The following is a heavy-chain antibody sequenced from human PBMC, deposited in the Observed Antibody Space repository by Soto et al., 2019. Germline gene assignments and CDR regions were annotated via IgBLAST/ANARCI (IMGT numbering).Heavy chain of an antibody. J-gene: IGHJ6*03. D-gene: IGHD2-15*01. CDR2: LSDSGST. Sequence: EVQLLESGGGLVQPGGSRRLSCAASGFTFSSYAMSWVRQAPGKGLEWVSTLSDSGSTYYADSVKGRFTISRDISKDTLYVQMRSLRAEDTVVNYCAKGGEGYCSGTSCPYHRDVWGKGTTVTFSS. V-gene: IGHV3-23*01. CDR3: AKGGEGYCSGTSCPYHRDV. CDR1: GFTFSSYA.